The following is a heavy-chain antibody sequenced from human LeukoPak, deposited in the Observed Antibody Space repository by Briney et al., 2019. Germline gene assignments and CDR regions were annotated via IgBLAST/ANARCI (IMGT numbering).Heavy chain of an antibody. J-gene: IGHJ4*02. V-gene: IGHV3-30*03. CDR1: GFTFSSYG. CDR2: ISYDGSNK. D-gene: IGHD6-19*01. CDR3: ASGWTNFDY. Sequence: GRSLRLSCAASGFTFSSYGMHWVRQAPGKGLGWLAVISYDGSNKYYADSVKGRFTISRDNSKNTVFLQMNSLRAEDTAVYYCASGWTNFDYWGQGTLATVSS.